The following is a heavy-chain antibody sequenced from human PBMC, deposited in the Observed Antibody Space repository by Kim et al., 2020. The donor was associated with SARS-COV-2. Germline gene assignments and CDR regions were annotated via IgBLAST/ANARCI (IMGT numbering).Heavy chain of an antibody. D-gene: IGHD2-8*02. CDR3: TKEGDAGGLDL. V-gene: IGHV3-30*18. J-gene: IGHJ5*02. CDR1: GFLFSDYG. Sequence: GGSLRLSCEASGFLFSDYGMDWVRQAPGKGLEWVAVISYDGSSIYYGDSVKGRFTVSRDNSKNTLFLQMNSLRREDTAVYYCTKEGDAGGLDLWGQGTQVSVSS. CDR2: ISYDGSSI.